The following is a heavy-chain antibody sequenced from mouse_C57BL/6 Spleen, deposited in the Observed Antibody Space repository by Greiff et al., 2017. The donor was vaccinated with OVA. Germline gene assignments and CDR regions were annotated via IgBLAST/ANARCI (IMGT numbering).Heavy chain of an antibody. Sequence: EVQRVESGGGLVKPGGSLKLSCAASGFTFSDYGMHWVRQAPEKGLEWVAYISSGSSTIYYADTVKGRFTISRDTAKNTLLLPMTSLRAEDTAMDYGARNYGGSWDGMDYWGQGTLVTVSA. V-gene: IGHV5-17*01. CDR3: ARNYGGSWDGMDY. CDR2: ISSGSSTI. CDR1: GFTFSDYG. J-gene: IGHJ4*01. D-gene: IGHD1-1*01.